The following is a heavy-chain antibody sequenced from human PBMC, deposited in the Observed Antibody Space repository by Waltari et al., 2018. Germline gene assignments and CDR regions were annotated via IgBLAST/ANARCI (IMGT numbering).Heavy chain of an antibody. V-gene: IGHV4-39*01. J-gene: IGHJ4*02. Sequence: QLQLQESGPGLVKPSETLSLTCTVSGGSISSSSYYWGWIRQPPGKGLEWIGSIYYSGRTYYNPSLKGRGPLSVDTSKNQFSLKLSSLTAADTAVYYCASTWWDGDEFDYWGQGTLVTVSS. CDR2: IYYSGRT. CDR3: ASTWWDGDEFDY. CDR1: GGSISSSSYY. D-gene: IGHD4-17*01.